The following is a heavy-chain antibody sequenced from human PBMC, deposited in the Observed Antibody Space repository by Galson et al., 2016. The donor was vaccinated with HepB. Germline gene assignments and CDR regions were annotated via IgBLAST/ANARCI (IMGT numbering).Heavy chain of an antibody. CDR1: GFTFNDYP. V-gene: IGHV3-30-3*01. CDR3: AMEPPRALGVVDH. D-gene: IGHD1-1*01. J-gene: IGHJ5*02. Sequence: SLRLSCAASGFTFNDYPMHWVRQAPGKGLEWLTVISYDGTTKYYADSVKGRFTISRDNSKNTLFLEMSSLRPNDTAGYYCAMEPPRALGVVDHWGQGTLVIVSS. CDR2: ISYDGTTK.